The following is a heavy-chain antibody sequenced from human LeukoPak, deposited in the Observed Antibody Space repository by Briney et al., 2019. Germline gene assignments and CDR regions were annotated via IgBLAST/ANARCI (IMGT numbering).Heavy chain of an antibody. J-gene: IGHJ4*02. CDR1: GGSISSYY. V-gene: IGHV4-4*07. Sequence: SETLSLTWTVSGGSISSYYWSWIRQPAGKGLEWIGRIYTTGSTNYNPSLKSRVTMSVDTSKNQFSLKLTSVTAADTAVYYCARELVLRDGSFDYWGQGTLVTVSS. CDR2: IYTTGST. D-gene: IGHD6-13*01. CDR3: ARELVLRDGSFDY.